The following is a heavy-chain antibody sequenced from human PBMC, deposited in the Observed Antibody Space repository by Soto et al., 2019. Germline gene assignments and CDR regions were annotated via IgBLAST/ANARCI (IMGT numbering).Heavy chain of an antibody. CDR2: IVPIYRSS. Sequence: QVQLVQSGAEMKTPGSSVNVSCTLSGGAFNNYVISWVRQAPGQGLEWVGSIVPIYRSSLFAQKFQGRVTMTTDTSTSTAYMELRSLRSDDTAVYFCAREAFGVHASWFDPWGQGTLVTVSS. D-gene: IGHD2-2*01. J-gene: IGHJ5*02. CDR3: AREAFGVHASWFDP. CDR1: GGAFNNYV. V-gene: IGHV1-69*06.